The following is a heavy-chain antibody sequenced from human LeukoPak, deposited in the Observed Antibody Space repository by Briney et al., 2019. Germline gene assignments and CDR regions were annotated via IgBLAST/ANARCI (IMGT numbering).Heavy chain of an antibody. Sequence: EASVKVSCKASGYTFTGYYMHWVRQAPGQGLEWMGWINPNSGGTNYAQKFQGRVTMTRDTSISTAYMELSRLRSDDTAVYYCARDRRLYYYDSSGYYGYWGQGTLVTVSS. CDR3: ARDRRLYYYDSSGYYGY. D-gene: IGHD3-22*01. V-gene: IGHV1-2*02. J-gene: IGHJ4*02. CDR2: INPNSGGT. CDR1: GYTFTGYY.